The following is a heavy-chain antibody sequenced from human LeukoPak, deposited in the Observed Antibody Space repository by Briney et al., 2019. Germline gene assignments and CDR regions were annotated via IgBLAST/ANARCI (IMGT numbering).Heavy chain of an antibody. CDR1: GYTFTNYG. CDR3: ARGSPSRYYYDSSGYYGGYSDY. J-gene: IGHJ4*02. Sequence: ASVKVSCKASGYTFTNYGITWVRQAPGQGLEWMGWISVYNGNTNYAQKLQGRVTMTTDTSTSTAYMELRSLRSDDTAVYYCARGSPSRYYYDSSGYYGGYSDYWGQGTLVTVSS. D-gene: IGHD3-22*01. CDR2: ISVYNGNT. V-gene: IGHV1-18*01.